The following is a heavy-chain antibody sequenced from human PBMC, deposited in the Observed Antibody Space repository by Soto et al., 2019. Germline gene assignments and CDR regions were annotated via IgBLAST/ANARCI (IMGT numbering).Heavy chain of an antibody. J-gene: IGHJ6*02. D-gene: IGHD2-2*01. CDR3: AKGGAWRDIVVVPAAKYYYYGMDV. CDR1: GFTFSSYG. CDR2: ISYDGSNK. V-gene: IGHV3-30*18. Sequence: GGSLRLSCAASGFTFSSYGMHWVRQAPGKGLEWVAVISYDGSNKYYADSVKGRFTISRDNSKNTLYLQMNSLRAEDTAVYYCAKGGAWRDIVVVPAAKYYYYGMDVWGQGTTVTVSS.